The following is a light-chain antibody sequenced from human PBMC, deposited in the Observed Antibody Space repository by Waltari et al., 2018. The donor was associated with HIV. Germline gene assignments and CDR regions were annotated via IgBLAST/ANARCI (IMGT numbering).Light chain of an antibody. J-gene: IGKJ1*01. V-gene: IGKV3D-15*01. CDR3: QQYNKWPPT. CDR1: ETINND. CDR2: GAS. Sequence: EIVITPSTATLSVSPGERATLSCRASETINNDLAWYQQKPGQAPRLLIHGASTRAAGIPARFSGSGSGTEFSLTNNYVQSEDFALYYCQQYNKWPPTFGQGTKGEIK.